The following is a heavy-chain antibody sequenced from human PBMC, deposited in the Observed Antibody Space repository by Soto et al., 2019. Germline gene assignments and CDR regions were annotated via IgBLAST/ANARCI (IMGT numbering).Heavy chain of an antibody. CDR1: GYTFTGYY. Sequence: ASVKVSCKASGYTFTGYYMHWVRQAPGQGLEWMGWINPNSGGTNYAQKFQGWVTMTRDTSISTAYMELSRLRSDDTAVYYCARDRGLIGLGYYYGMDVWGQGTTVTVSS. J-gene: IGHJ6*02. CDR3: ARDRGLIGLGYYYGMDV. D-gene: IGHD3-16*01. CDR2: INPNSGGT. V-gene: IGHV1-2*04.